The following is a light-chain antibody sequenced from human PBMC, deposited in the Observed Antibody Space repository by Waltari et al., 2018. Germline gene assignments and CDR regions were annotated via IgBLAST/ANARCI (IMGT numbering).Light chain of an antibody. CDR3: QQYSDWPPLT. CDR1: QSLSRN. CDR2: AAS. J-gene: IGKJ4*01. Sequence: EILMTQSPGTLSVSPGETATLSCRASQSLSRNLAWYQLKPGQAPRLLIYAASTGATGIPARFSGSGSVTEFTLTISSLQSEDFAVYYCQQYSDWPPLTFGGGTKVEIK. V-gene: IGKV3-15*01.